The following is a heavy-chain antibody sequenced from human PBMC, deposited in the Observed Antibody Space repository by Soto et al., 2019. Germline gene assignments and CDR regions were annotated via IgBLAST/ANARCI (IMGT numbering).Heavy chain of an antibody. D-gene: IGHD3-22*01. CDR2: ISISGTTI. CDR1: GFTLSDYY. J-gene: IGHJ4*02. V-gene: IGHV3-11*01. Sequence: GGSLRLSCAASGFTLSDYYMTWIRQAPGKGLEWASDISISGTTIHYADSVRGRFTISRDNAKNSLYLQMNSLRAEDTAVYYWATGQYYYDSSGYYYSWGQGTLVTVSS. CDR3: ATGQYYYDSSGYYYS.